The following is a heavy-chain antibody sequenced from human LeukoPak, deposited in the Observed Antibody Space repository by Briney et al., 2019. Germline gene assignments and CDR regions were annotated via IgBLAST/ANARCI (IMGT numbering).Heavy chain of an antibody. V-gene: IGHV3-30*18. CDR2: ISYDGSNK. CDR1: GFTFSSYG. D-gene: IGHD3-22*01. J-gene: IGHJ4*02. CDR3: AKEASYYYDRYFDY. Sequence: GGSLRLSCAASGFTFSSYGMHWVRQAPGKGLEWVAVISYDGSNKYYADSVKGRFTISRDNSKNTLYLQMNSLRAEDTAVYYWAKEASYYYDRYFDYWGQGTLVTVPS.